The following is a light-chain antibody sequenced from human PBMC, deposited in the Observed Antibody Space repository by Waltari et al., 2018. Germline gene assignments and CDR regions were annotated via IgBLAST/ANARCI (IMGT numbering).Light chain of an antibody. J-gene: IGKJ1*01. Sequence: EIVLTQSPGTLSLSPGERATLSCRASQSVSSSYLAWYQQKPGQAPRLLIHGASSRATGIPDRFSGSGSGTDFTLTISRREPEDFAVYYCQQYGSSPPWTFGQGTKVEIK. CDR3: QQYGSSPPWT. CDR2: GAS. V-gene: IGKV3-20*01. CDR1: QSVSSSY.